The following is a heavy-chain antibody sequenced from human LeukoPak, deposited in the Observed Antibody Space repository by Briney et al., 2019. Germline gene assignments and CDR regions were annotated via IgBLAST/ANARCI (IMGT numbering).Heavy chain of an antibody. CDR1: GYTFTSYG. J-gene: IGHJ3*02. V-gene: IGHV1-18*01. Sequence: ASVKVSCKASGYTFTSYGISWVRQAPGQGLEWMGWISAYNGNTNYAQKLQGRVTMTTDTSTSTAYMELRSLRSDDTAVYYCARGTTVVTPLDAFDIWGQGTMVTVSS. CDR2: ISAYNGNT. D-gene: IGHD4-23*01. CDR3: ARGTTVVTPLDAFDI.